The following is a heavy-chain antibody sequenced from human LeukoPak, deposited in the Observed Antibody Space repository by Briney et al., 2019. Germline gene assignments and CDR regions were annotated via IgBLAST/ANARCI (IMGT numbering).Heavy chain of an antibody. CDR2: ISSSSSYI. CDR1: GFTFSSYS. CDR3: ARGGTAMVSYYMDV. D-gene: IGHD5-18*01. J-gene: IGHJ6*03. V-gene: IGHV3-21*04. Sequence: GGSLRLSCAASGFTFSSYSMNWVRQAPGKGLEWVSSISSSSSYIYYADSVKGRFTISRDNAKNSLYLQMNSLRAEDTALYYCARGGTAMVSYYMDVWGKGTTVTVSS.